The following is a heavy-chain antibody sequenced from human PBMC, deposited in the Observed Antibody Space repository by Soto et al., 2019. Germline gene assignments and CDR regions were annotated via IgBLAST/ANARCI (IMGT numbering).Heavy chain of an antibody. D-gene: IGHD3-3*01. CDR2: ISWNSGSI. J-gene: IGHJ4*02. Sequence: EVQLVESGGGLVQPGRSLRLSCAASGFTFDDYAMHWVRQAPGKGLEWVSGISWNSGSIGYVDSVKGRFTISRDNAKNSLYLQMNSLRAEDTALYYCASSKGYDFWSGPQGFDYWGQGTLVTVSS. V-gene: IGHV3-9*01. CDR3: ASSKGYDFWSGPQGFDY. CDR1: GFTFDDYA.